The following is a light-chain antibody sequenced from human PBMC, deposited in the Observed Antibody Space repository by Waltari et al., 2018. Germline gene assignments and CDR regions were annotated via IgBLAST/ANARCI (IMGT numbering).Light chain of an antibody. Sequence: SSDLTQDPSLSVALGQTVRITCQGDSLRRSYASWYQQRPGQAPILVLYGPDNRPSGIPDRFSGSTSGNTASWTITGAQAEDEADYYCHSRETFSTRLFGGGTRLTV. CDR3: HSRETFSTRL. CDR1: SLRRSY. J-gene: IGLJ2*01. V-gene: IGLV3-19*01. CDR2: GPD.